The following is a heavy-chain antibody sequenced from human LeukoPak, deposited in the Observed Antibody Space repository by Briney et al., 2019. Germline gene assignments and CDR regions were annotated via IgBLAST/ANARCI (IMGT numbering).Heavy chain of an antibody. CDR3: ARQLRIGTYYFDY. CDR2: IYYSGST. CDR1: GGSISSSSYY. Sequence: SETLSLTCTVSGGSISSSSYYWGWIRLPPGKGLEWIGSIYYSGSTYYNPSLKSRVTISVDTSKNQFSLKLSSVTAADTAVYYCARQLRIGTYYFDYWGQGTLVTVSS. D-gene: IGHD1-14*01. J-gene: IGHJ4*02. V-gene: IGHV4-39*01.